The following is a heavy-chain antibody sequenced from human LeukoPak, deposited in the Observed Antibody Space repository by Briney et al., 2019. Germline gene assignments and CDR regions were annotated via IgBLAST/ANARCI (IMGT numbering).Heavy chain of an antibody. J-gene: IGHJ5*02. CDR2: ISYDGSNK. D-gene: IGHD6-19*01. V-gene: IGHV3-30*18. Sequence: TGGSLRLSCAASGFTFSSYGMPWVRQAPGKGLEWVAVISYDGSNKYYADSVKGRFTISRDNSKNTLYLQMNSLRAEDTAVYYCAKEGLYSSGWFPENWFDPWGQGTLVTVSS. CDR1: GFTFSSYG. CDR3: AKEGLYSSGWFPENWFDP.